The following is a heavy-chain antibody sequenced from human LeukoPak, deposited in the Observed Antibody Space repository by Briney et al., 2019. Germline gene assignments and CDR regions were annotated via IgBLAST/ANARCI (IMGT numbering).Heavy chain of an antibody. J-gene: IGHJ5*02. CDR3: AKESGYGDYDRNWFDP. CDR2: IRYDGSNK. CDR1: GFTFSSYG. Sequence: PGGSLRLSCAASGFTFSSYGMHWVRQAPGKGLEWVAFIRYDGSNKYYADSVKGRFTISRDNSKNTLYLQMNSLRAEDTAVYYCAKESGYGDYDRNWFDPWGQGTLVTVSS. V-gene: IGHV3-30*02. D-gene: IGHD4-17*01.